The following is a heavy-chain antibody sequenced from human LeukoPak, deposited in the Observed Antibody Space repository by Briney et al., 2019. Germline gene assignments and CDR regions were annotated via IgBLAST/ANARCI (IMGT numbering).Heavy chain of an antibody. J-gene: IGHJ6*02. Sequence: SETLTLICSISGGTFSSTSYYWVWKPQRPGQELEWIGTIYYSGSTYYSPSLKSRLAMSGDTSKNQFSLRLSSVIAADTAVYYCARHRGTRDPYYYYGMDVWGQGTTVTVSS. CDR2: IYYSGST. CDR3: ARHRGTRDPYYYYGMDV. CDR1: GGTFSSTSYY. D-gene: IGHD2-2*01. V-gene: IGHV4-39*01.